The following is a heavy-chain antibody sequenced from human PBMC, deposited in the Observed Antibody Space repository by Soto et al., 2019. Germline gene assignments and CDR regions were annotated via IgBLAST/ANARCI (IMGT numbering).Heavy chain of an antibody. CDR1: GFTFSSCT. J-gene: IGHJ2*01. D-gene: IGHD3-22*01. CDR2: ISSAGTVI. Sequence: EEPLVESGGGLVQPGGSLRLSCAASGFTFSSCTMNWVRQAPGKGLEWVSSISSAGTVIYYADSVKGRFTISRDNANNSLYLQMNTLRPEDTAVYYCARFYDRSGYHYWYFDLWGRGTLVTVSS. CDR3: ARFYDRSGYHYWYFDL. V-gene: IGHV3-48*01.